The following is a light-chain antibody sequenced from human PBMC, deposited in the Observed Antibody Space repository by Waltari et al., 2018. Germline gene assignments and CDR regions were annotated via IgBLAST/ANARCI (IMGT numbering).Light chain of an antibody. V-gene: IGKV3-11*01. Sequence: EIVLTQSPATLSLSPGERATLSCRASQSLTTYLAWYQQKPGQAPRLLIYDASNRSTGIPARVSGGGSGTDFTLNINNVEPEDSAVYYCQQRSNWVTFGGGTKVEI. CDR3: QQRSNWVT. J-gene: IGKJ4*01. CDR2: DAS. CDR1: QSLTTY.